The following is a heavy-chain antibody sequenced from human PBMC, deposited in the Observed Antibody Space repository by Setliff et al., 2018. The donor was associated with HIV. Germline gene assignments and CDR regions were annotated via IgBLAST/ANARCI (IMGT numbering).Heavy chain of an antibody. CDR3: ATQITPHYFDY. Sequence: ASVKVSCKASGYTFTDYYMHWVRQAPGQGLEWMAWINPNSGGTNYAQKFQGWVTVTRDTSTSTVYMELSSPRSEDTAVYYCATQITPHYFDYWGQGTLVTVSS. CDR2: INPNSGGT. V-gene: IGHV1-2*04. J-gene: IGHJ4*02. CDR1: GYTFTDYY.